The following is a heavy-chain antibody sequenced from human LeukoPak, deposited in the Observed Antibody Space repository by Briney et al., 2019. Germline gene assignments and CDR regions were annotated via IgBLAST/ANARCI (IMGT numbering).Heavy chain of an antibody. Sequence: SETLSLTCTVSGGSISSSSYYWGWIRQPPGKGLEWIGSIYYSGSTYYNPSLKSRVTISVDTSKNQFSLKLSSVTAADTAVYYCVKTQRSTWYWFDPWGQGALVTVSS. J-gene: IGHJ5*02. CDR3: VKTQRSTWYWFDP. CDR1: GGSISSSSYY. V-gene: IGHV4-39*01. CDR2: IYYSGST. D-gene: IGHD6-13*01.